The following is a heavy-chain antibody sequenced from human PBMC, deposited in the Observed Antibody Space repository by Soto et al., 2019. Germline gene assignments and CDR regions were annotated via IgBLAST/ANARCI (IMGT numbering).Heavy chain of an antibody. V-gene: IGHV1-18*01. CDR1: GYTFTSYG. J-gene: IGHJ4*02. D-gene: IGHD6-19*01. CDR2: ISAYNGNT. CDR3: ARDGIVVAGTFDY. Sequence: ASVKVSCKASGYTFTSYGISWVRQAPGQGLEWMGWISAYNGNTNYAQKLQGRVTMTTDTSTSTVYMELRSLRSDDTAVFYCARDGIVVAGTFDYSGQGTQVTVSS.